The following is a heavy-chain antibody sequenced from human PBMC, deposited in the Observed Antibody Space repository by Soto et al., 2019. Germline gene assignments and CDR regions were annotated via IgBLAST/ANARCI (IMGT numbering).Heavy chain of an antibody. CDR3: ARGHLWLGY. CDR1: GLTCTKFW. D-gene: IGHD6-19*01. V-gene: IGHV3-7*01. CDR2: ISPHGSNS. Sequence: EVPLVDSGGDLVQPGGSLRLSCATSGLTCTKFWMSWVRQAPGKGLESVARISPHGSNSFYVDSVKGRFTISRDNGKNALYLQMNSLRVEDTAVYYCARGHLWLGYWGQGTLVTVSS. J-gene: IGHJ4*02.